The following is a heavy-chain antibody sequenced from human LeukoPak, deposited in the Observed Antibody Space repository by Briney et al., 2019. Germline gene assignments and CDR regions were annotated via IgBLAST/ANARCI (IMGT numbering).Heavy chain of an antibody. Sequence: PGGSLRLSCVASGFTFSSYAMTWVRQAPGKGLEWVASISGSDGRRYYADSVKGRFTISRDNSKNTLYLQMNSLRAEDTAVHYCTREMYGDYGLDYWGQGTLVTVSS. V-gene: IGHV3-23*01. J-gene: IGHJ4*02. CDR1: GFTFSSYA. CDR2: ISGSDGRR. D-gene: IGHD4-17*01. CDR3: TREMYGDYGLDY.